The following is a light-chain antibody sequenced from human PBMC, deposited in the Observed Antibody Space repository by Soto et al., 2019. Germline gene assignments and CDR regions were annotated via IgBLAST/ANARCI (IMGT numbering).Light chain of an antibody. CDR1: QYIGRY. Sequence: DIQMTQSPSPLSASVGDRVTITCRAGQYIGRYLNWYQQKPGKAPKLLIYAASSLHSGVPSRFSGSGSGTDFTLTISSLQPEDFATYSCQQTYRTPLTFGGGTKVEIK. CDR3: QQTYRTPLT. V-gene: IGKV1-39*01. CDR2: AAS. J-gene: IGKJ4*01.